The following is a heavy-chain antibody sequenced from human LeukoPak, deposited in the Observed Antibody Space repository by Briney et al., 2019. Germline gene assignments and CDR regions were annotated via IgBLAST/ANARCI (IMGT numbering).Heavy chain of an antibody. CDR1: GGSISSYY. J-gene: IGHJ4*02. Sequence: SKTLSLTCTVSGGSISSYYWSWIRQPAGKGLEWIGRIYTSGSTNYNPSLKSRVTISVDTSKDQFSLKLSSVTATDTAVYYCARQTRVLLWFGESTYYFDYWGQGTLVTVSS. D-gene: IGHD3-10*01. CDR3: ARQTRVLLWFGESTYYFDY. V-gene: IGHV4-4*07. CDR2: IYTSGST.